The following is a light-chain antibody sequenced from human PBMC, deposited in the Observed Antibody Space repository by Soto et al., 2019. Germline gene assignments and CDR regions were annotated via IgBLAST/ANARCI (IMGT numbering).Light chain of an antibody. CDR3: QQFGSSLYT. CDR1: QSVSSTY. J-gene: IGKJ2*01. CDR2: GAS. V-gene: IGKV3-20*01. Sequence: ETVLTQSPGTLSLSPGERATLSCRASQSVSSTYLAWYQQKPDQAPRLLIYGASSRATGIPDRFSGSGSGTDFTLTISRLEPEDFAVYYCQQFGSSLYTFGQWTKVEI.